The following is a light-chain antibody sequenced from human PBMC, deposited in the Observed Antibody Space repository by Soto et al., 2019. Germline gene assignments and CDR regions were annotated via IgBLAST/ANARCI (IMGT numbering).Light chain of an antibody. Sequence: EIVLTRSPGTLSLSPGERATLSCRASQSVSGTYLAWYQQKPGQAPRLLIYGASSRATDIPDRFSGSGSGTDFTLTISRLEPEDFAVYYCQEYGTSRTFGQGTKVEIK. V-gene: IGKV3-20*01. CDR1: QSVSGTY. J-gene: IGKJ1*01. CDR3: QEYGTSRT. CDR2: GAS.